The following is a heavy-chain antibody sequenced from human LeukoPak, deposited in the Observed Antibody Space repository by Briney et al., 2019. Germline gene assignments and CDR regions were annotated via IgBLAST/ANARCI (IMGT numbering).Heavy chain of an antibody. J-gene: IGHJ5*02. Sequence: PSETLSLTCTVSGGSISSYYWSWIRQPPGKGLEWIGYIYYSGSTNYNPSLKSRVTISVDTSKNQFSLKLSSVTAADTAVYYCARLAIMITFGGVIVPRGFDPWGQGTLVTVSS. CDR2: IYYSGST. CDR1: GGSISSYY. D-gene: IGHD3-16*02. V-gene: IGHV4-59*08. CDR3: ARLAIMITFGGVIVPRGFDP.